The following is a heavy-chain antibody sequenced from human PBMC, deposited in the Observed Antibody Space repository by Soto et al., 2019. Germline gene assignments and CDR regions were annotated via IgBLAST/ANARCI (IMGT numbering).Heavy chain of an antibody. CDR2: IDSGGGKT. Sequence: VQLLDSGGGLVQPGGSLRLSCAASGFTFSNHAMSWVRQAPGTGLEWVSAIDSGGGKTYYADSVKGRFTISRDNSMNTLYLQMDSLRAEDTAIYYCTKEHSNYPDNWFDPWGQGTRVTVSS. J-gene: IGHJ5*02. D-gene: IGHD4-4*01. CDR3: TKEHSNYPDNWFDP. V-gene: IGHV3-23*01. CDR1: GFTFSNHA.